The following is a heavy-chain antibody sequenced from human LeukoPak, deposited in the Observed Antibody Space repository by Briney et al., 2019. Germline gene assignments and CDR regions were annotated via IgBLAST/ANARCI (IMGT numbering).Heavy chain of an antibody. CDR1: GFTFSDHY. CDR3: ARDHVDIVVVPAARKDYYYFMDV. V-gene: IGHV3-30-3*01. D-gene: IGHD2-2*01. Sequence: GGSLRLSCAASGFTFSDHYMDWVRQAPGKGLEWVAVISYDGSNKYYADSVKGRFTISRDNSKNTLYLQMNSLRAEDTAVYYCARDHVDIVVVPAARKDYYYFMDVWGKGTTVTVSS. J-gene: IGHJ6*03. CDR2: ISYDGSNK.